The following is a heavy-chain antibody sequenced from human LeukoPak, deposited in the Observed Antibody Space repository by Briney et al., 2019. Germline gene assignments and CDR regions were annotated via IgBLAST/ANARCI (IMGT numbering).Heavy chain of an antibody. CDR2: ISSSSSYI. Sequence: KPGGSLRLSCAASGFTFSSYSMNWVRQAPGKGLEWVSSISSSSSYIYYADSVKGRFTISRDNAKNSLYLQVNSLRAEDTAVYYCASYQYDGDYDYDYYYYYMDVWGKGTTVTVSS. J-gene: IGHJ6*03. CDR1: GFTFSSYS. V-gene: IGHV3-21*01. CDR3: ASYQYDGDYDYDYYYYYMDV. D-gene: IGHD4-17*01.